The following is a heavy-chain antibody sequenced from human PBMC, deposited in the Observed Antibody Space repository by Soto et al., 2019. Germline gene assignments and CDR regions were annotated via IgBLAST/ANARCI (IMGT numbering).Heavy chain of an antibody. V-gene: IGHV3-23*01. Sequence: GGSLRLSCAASGFTFSSYAMSWVRQAPGKGLERVSAISGSGGSTYYADSVKGRFTISRDNSKNTLYLQMNSLRAEDTAVYYCAKRYSGYDNYYMDVWGKGTTVTVSS. D-gene: IGHD5-12*01. CDR2: ISGSGGST. J-gene: IGHJ6*03. CDR1: GFTFSSYA. CDR3: AKRYSGYDNYYMDV.